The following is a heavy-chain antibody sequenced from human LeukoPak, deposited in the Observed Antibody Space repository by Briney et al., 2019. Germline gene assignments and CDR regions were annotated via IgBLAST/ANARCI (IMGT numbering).Heavy chain of an antibody. Sequence: GGSLRLSCAASGFTFSNYAMHWVRQAPGKGLEYVSVISSNGGTTYYANSVKGRFTISRDNSKNTLYLQMGSLRAEDVAVYYCARGGVRGYSYGYYFDYWGQGTLVTVSS. CDR2: ISSNGGTT. J-gene: IGHJ4*02. CDR1: GFTFSNYA. CDR3: ARGGVRGYSYGYYFDY. D-gene: IGHD5-18*01. V-gene: IGHV3-64*01.